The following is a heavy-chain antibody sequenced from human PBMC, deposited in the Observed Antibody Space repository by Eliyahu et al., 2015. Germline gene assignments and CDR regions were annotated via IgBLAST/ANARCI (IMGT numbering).Heavy chain of an antibody. CDR1: GFXFSDHY. CDR3: ARSWYGDPFDY. Sequence: EVQLVESGGGLVQPGGSLRLSGAASGFXFSDHYMDWVRQAPGKGLEWVGRTRNKANSYTTEYAASVKGRFTISRDDSKNSLYLQMNSLKTEDTAVYYCARSWYGDPFDYWGQGTLVTVSS. D-gene: IGHD4-17*01. J-gene: IGHJ4*02. CDR2: TRNKANSYTT. V-gene: IGHV3-72*01.